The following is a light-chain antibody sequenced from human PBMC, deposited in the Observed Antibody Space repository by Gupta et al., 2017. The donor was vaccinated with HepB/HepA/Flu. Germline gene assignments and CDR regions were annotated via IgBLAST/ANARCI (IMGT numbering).Light chain of an antibody. J-gene: IGLJ3*02. CDR3: MIWPISSWV. CDR1: RALYVGNYR. Sequence: QAILTQPSSHSAAPGASPSLTCTFQRALYVGNYRIYWYQQKPGSPPQYLLRYKSDSDNQQASGVPSRFSGSKAASANAVIIVISGPQSEADSYYYCMIWPISSWVFGGGTKLTVL. CDR2: YKSDSDN. V-gene: IGLV5-45*02.